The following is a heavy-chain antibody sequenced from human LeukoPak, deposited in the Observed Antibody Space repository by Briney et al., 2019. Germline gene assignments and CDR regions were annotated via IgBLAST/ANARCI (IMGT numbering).Heavy chain of an antibody. D-gene: IGHD5-12*01. CDR1: GFSFSAYG. V-gene: IGHV3-30*18. CDR3: AKDGGPIIRFLISGPDF. Sequence: QPGGSLRLSCATSGFSFSAYGMHWVRQAPGKGLEWVAVISHEETNKYYGDSVKGRFTISRDISTNTLYLQMNSLRPDDTAMYYCAKDGGPIIRFLISGPDFWGQGTRVTVSS. J-gene: IGHJ4*02. CDR2: ISHEETNK.